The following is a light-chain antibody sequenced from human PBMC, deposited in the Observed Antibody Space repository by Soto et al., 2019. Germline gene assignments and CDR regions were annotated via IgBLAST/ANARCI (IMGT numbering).Light chain of an antibody. V-gene: IGKV3-15*01. CDR3: QQYHNWPPQYT. J-gene: IGKJ2*01. CDR2: GAS. CDR1: QTIASN. Sequence: EIVMTQSPASLSVSRGDGATLSCRASQTIASNLAWYQQKPGQGPRLLIHGASTRAAGVPARFSGSGSGTDFTLTISSLQSEDFAVYYCQQYHNWPPQYTFGQGTKLQIK.